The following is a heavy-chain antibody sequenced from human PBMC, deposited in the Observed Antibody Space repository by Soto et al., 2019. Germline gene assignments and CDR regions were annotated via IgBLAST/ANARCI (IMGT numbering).Heavy chain of an antibody. CDR2: ISGSADIT. CDR3: AKDRVRSLDH. D-gene: IGHD2-21*01. J-gene: IGHJ4*02. V-gene: IGHV3-23*01. CDR1: GFTFSSYA. Sequence: EVRLLESGGGLVQPGGSLRLSCAASGFTFSSYAMSWVRQAPGKGLEWVSAISGSADITSYADSVKGRFTISRDNSKNTLYLQMNSLRGEDTALYYCAKDRVRSLDHWGQGTVVTVSS.